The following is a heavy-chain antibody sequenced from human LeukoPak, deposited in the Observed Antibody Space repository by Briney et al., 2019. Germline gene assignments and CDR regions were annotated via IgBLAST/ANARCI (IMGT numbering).Heavy chain of an antibody. J-gene: IGHJ6*03. CDR1: GGSISSSSYY. Sequence: SETLSLTCTVSGGSISSSSYYWGWIRQPPGKGLEWIGSIYYSGSTYYNPSLKSRVTISVDTSKNQFSLKLSSVTAADTAVYYCARQPIVVVINYYMDVWGKGTTVTVSS. CDR2: IYYSGST. D-gene: IGHD3-22*01. V-gene: IGHV4-39*01. CDR3: ARQPIVVVINYYMDV.